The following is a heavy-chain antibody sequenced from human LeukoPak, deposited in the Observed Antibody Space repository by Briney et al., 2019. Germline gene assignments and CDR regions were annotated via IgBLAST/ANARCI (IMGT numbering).Heavy chain of an antibody. V-gene: IGHV3-30*04. J-gene: IGHJ4*02. Sequence: AGGSLRLSCAASGFTFSSYAMHWVRQAPGKGLEWVAVISYDGSNKYYADSVKGRFTISRDNAKNSLYLQMNSLRVEDTAVYYCAKVAKYYYGSETYYFFEHWGQGTPVTASS. CDR2: ISYDGSNK. CDR1: GFTFSSYA. CDR3: AKVAKYYYGSETYYFFEH. D-gene: IGHD3-10*01.